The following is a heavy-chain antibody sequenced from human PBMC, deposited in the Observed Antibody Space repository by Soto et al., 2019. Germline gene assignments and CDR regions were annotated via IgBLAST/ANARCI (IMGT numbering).Heavy chain of an antibody. V-gene: IGHV3-30*18. Sequence: QVQLVESGGGVVQPGRSLRLSCAASGFTFSSYGMHWVRQAPGKGLEWVAVISYDGSNKYYADSVKGRFTISRDNSKNTLYLQMNSLRAEDTAVYYCAKSYSSGWYYYGMDVWGQGTTVTVSS. CDR3: AKSYSSGWYYYGMDV. D-gene: IGHD6-19*01. CDR2: ISYDGSNK. CDR1: GFTFSSYG. J-gene: IGHJ6*02.